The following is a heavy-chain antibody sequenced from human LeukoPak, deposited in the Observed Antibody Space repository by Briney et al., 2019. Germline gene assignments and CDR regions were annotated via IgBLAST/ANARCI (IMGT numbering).Heavy chain of an antibody. CDR1: DGSINHHF. V-gene: IGHV4-4*07. CDR3: ARLLIVESRFDP. Sequence: SETLSLTCTVSDGSINHHFWSWIRQPAGKGLDYIGRIYPSGSTNYNPSLKSRVTMSVDTSKKQLSLKLTSVTAAGTAVYYCARLLIVESRFDPWGQGTLVSVSS. D-gene: IGHD1-26*01. CDR2: IYPSGST. J-gene: IGHJ5*02.